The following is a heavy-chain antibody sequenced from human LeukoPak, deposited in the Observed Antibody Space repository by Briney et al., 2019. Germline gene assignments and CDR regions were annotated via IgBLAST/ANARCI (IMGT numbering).Heavy chain of an antibody. CDR2: ISAYNGNT. V-gene: IGHV1-18*01. CDR3: ARDYLVDTAMALLFDY. Sequence: GASVKVSCKASGYTFTSYGISWVRQAPGQGLEWMGWISAYNGNTNYAQKLQGRVTMTTDTSTSTAYMELRSLRSDDTAVYYCARDYLVDTAMALLFDYWGQGTLVTVSS. CDR1: GYTFTSYG. D-gene: IGHD5-18*01. J-gene: IGHJ4*02.